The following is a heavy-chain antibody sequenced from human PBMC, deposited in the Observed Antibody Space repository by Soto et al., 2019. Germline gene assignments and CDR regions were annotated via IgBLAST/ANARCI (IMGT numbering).Heavy chain of an antibody. CDR1: GFTFSSYA. Sequence: PGGSLILSCAASGFTFSSYAMKWARQAPGKGLEWVSLIGESGTPTYYADSVKGRFTISRDNSGNTLFLEMYSLRAEDTAVYYCARYIPGVRYYGMDVWGQGTTVTVSS. J-gene: IGHJ6*02. D-gene: IGHD2-2*01. CDR3: ARYIPGVRYYGMDV. CDR2: IGESGTPT. V-gene: IGHV3-23*01.